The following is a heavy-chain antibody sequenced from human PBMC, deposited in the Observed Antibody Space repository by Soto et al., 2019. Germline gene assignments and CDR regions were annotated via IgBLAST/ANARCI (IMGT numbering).Heavy chain of an antibody. V-gene: IGHV3-30-3*01. J-gene: IGHJ4*02. CDR1: GFTFSSYS. D-gene: IGHD6-13*01. Sequence: GGSLRLSCAASGFTFSSYSMNWIRQAPGKGLEWVAVISYDGSNKYYADSVKGRFTISRDNSKNTLYLQMNSLRAEDTAVYYCARDIIRAPAAADYYFDYWGQGTLVTVSS. CDR2: ISYDGSNK. CDR3: ARDIIRAPAAADYYFDY.